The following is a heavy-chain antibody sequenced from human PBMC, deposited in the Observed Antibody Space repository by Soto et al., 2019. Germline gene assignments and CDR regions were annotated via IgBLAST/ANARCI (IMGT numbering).Heavy chain of an antibody. CDR3: ARELYYDFWSGSTWDYYYGMDV. CDR2: ISSSGSTI. Sequence: GGSLRLSCAASGFTFSSYEMNWVRQAPGKGLEWVSYISSSGSTIYYADSVKGRFTISRDNAKNSLYLQMNSLRAEDTAVYYCARELYYDFWSGSTWDYYYGMDVWGQGTTVTVSS. CDR1: GFTFSSYE. V-gene: IGHV3-48*03. D-gene: IGHD3-3*01. J-gene: IGHJ6*02.